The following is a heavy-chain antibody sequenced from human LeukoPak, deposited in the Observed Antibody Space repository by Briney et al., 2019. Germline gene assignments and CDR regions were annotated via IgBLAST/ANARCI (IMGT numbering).Heavy chain of an antibody. CDR3: ARDFYGDYGFDF. Sequence: GGSLRLSCAASGFTFSSYGMHWVRQAPGKGLEWVAVISYDGSNKYYADSVKGRFTISRDNSKNSLYLQMNSLRDDDTAVYYCARDFYGDYGFDFWGQGTLVTVSS. J-gene: IGHJ4*02. CDR2: ISYDGSNK. V-gene: IGHV3-30*03. CDR1: GFTFSSYG. D-gene: IGHD4-17*01.